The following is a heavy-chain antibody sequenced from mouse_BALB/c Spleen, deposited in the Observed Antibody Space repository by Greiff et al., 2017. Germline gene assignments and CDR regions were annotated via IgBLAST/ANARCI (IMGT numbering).Heavy chain of an antibody. CDR2: IDPANGNT. D-gene: IGHD2-2*01. CDR3: AGRGGYGGVDYFDY. V-gene: IGHV14-3*02. Sequence: VQLQQSGAELVKPGASVKLSCTASGFNIKDTYMHWVKQRPEQGLEWIGRIDPANGNTKYDPKFQGQATITADTSSNTAYLQLSSLTSEDTAVYYGAGRGGYGGVDYFDYWGQGTTLTVSS. J-gene: IGHJ2*01. CDR1: GFNIKDTY.